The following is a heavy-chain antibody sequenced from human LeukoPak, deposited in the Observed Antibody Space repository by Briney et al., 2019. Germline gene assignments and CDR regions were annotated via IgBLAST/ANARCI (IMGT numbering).Heavy chain of an antibody. CDR1: GYTFTSYG. J-gene: IGHJ4*02. V-gene: IGHV1-18*01. CDR3: ARTFEVVTAIKNLEAGY. D-gene: IGHD2-21*02. CDR2: ISAYNGNT. Sequence: ASVTVSCKASGYTFTSYGISWVRQAPGQGLEWMGWISAYNGNTNYAQKLQGRVTMTTDTSTSTAYMELRSLRSDDTAVYYCARTFEVVTAIKNLEAGYWGQGTLVTVSS.